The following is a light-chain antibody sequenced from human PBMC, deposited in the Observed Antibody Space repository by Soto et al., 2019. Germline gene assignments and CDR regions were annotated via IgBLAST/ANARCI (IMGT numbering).Light chain of an antibody. Sequence: QSALTQPASVSASPGQSITISCTGTSRDVGTYSLVSWYQQHPGKAPKLLVYEIFRRPSGVSDRFSGSKSGNTASLTISGLQPEDEADYYCCSYAGSSTYVFGIGTKVTVL. CDR1: SRDVGTYSL. CDR3: CSYAGSSTYV. CDR2: EIF. J-gene: IGLJ1*01. V-gene: IGLV2-23*02.